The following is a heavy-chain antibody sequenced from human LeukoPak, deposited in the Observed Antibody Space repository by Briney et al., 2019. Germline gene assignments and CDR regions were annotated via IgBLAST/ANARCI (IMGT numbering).Heavy chain of an antibody. CDR2: INPNSGGT. V-gene: IGHV1-2*02. Sequence: GASVKVSCKASGYTFTGYYMHWVRQAPGQGLEWMGWINPNSGGTNYAQKFQGRVTMTRDTSISTAYMELSRLRSDDTAVYYCARDFGVPELGITRDYWGQGTLVTVSS. CDR3: ARDFGVPELGITRDY. J-gene: IGHJ4*02. CDR1: GYTFTGYY. D-gene: IGHD7-27*01.